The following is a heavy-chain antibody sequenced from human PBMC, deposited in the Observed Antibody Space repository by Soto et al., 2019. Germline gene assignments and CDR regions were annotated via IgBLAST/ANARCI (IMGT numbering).Heavy chain of an antibody. Sequence: SETLSLTCTVSGGSISSSSYYWGWIRQPPGKGLEWIGSIYYSGSTYYNPSLKSRVTISVDTSKNQFSLKLSSVTAADTAVYYCARREQLVDYWGQGTLVTVSS. D-gene: IGHD6-6*01. J-gene: IGHJ4*02. V-gene: IGHV4-39*01. CDR3: ARREQLVDY. CDR2: IYYSGST. CDR1: GGSISSSSYY.